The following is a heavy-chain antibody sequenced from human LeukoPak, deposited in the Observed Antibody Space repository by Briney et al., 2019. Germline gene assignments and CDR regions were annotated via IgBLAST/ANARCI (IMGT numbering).Heavy chain of an antibody. Sequence: SETLSLTCTVSGGSISSSSYYWGWIRQPPGKGLEWIGSIYYSGSTYYNPSLKSRVTISVDTSKNQFSLKLSSVTAADTAVYYCARVDSSSWNTADHWGQGTLVTVSS. CDR2: IYYSGST. CDR1: GGSISSSSYY. CDR3: ARVDSSSWNTADH. J-gene: IGHJ4*02. D-gene: IGHD6-13*01. V-gene: IGHV4-39*07.